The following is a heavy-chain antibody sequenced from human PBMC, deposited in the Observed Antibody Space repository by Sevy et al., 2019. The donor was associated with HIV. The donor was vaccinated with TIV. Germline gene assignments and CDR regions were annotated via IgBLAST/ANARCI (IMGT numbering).Heavy chain of an antibody. Sequence: GGSLRLSCAASGFTFSSYAMHWVRQAPGKGLKWVAVISYDGSNKYYADSVKGRFTISRDNSKNTLYLQMNSLRAEDTAVYYCARDWGLRYPDYWGQGTLVTVSS. J-gene: IGHJ4*02. V-gene: IGHV3-30-3*01. D-gene: IGHD3-16*01. CDR2: ISYDGSNK. CDR3: ARDWGLRYPDY. CDR1: GFTFSSYA.